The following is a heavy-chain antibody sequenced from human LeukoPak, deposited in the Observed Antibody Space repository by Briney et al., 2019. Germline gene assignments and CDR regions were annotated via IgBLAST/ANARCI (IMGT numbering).Heavy chain of an antibody. CDR3: ATSRGLVGSPFDY. J-gene: IGHJ4*02. V-gene: IGHV1-69*02. CDR1: GGTFSSYT. CDR2: IIPILGIA. D-gene: IGHD3-16*01. Sequence: SVKVSCKASGGTFSSYTISWVRQAPGQGLEWMGRIIPILGIANYAQKFQGRVTITAGKSTSTAYMELSSLRSEDTAVYYCATSRGLVGSPFDYWGQGTLVTVSS.